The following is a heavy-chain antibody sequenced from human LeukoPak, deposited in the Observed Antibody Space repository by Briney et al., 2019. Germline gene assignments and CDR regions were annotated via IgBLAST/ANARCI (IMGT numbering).Heavy chain of an antibody. D-gene: IGHD4-17*01. V-gene: IGHV4-34*01. CDR3: ARGDYGDYDTSVFFFDY. Sequence: GSLRLSCAASGFTFSTYAMSWVRQPPGKGLEWIGEINHSGSTNYNPSLKSRVTISVDTSKNQFSLKLSSVTAADTAVYYCARGDYGDYDTSVFFFDYWGQGTLVTVSS. CDR2: INHSGST. J-gene: IGHJ4*02. CDR1: GFTFSTYA.